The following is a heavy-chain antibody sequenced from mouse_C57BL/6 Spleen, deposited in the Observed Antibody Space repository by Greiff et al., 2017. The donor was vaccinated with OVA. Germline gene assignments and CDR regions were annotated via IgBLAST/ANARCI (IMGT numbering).Heavy chain of an antibody. J-gene: IGHJ4*01. CDR3: ARGGTTVVPYAMDY. Sequence: VQLQQSGPELVKPGASVKISCKASGYAFSSSWMNWVKQRPGKGLEWIGRIYPGDGDTNYNGKFKGKATLTADKSSSTAYMQLSSLTSEDSAVYFCARGGTTVVPYAMDYWGQGTSVTVSS. V-gene: IGHV1-82*01. D-gene: IGHD1-1*01. CDR2: IYPGDGDT. CDR1: GYAFSSSW.